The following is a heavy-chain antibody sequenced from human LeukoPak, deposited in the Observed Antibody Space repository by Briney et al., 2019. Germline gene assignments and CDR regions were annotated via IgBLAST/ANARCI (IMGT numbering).Heavy chain of an antibody. CDR3: AREPSSGYADY. V-gene: IGHV1-18*01. D-gene: IGHD3-3*01. Sequence: ASVKVSCKASGGTFSSYAISWVRQAPGQGLEWMGWISAYNGNTNYVQKLQGRVTMTTDTSTSTAYMELRSLRSDDTAVYYCAREPSSGYADYWGQGTLVTVSS. J-gene: IGHJ4*02. CDR2: ISAYNGNT. CDR1: GGTFSSYA.